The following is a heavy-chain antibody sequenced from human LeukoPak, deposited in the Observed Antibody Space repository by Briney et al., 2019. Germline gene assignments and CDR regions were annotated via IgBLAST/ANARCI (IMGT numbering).Heavy chain of an antibody. CDR1: DFIFSSYS. J-gene: IGHJ4*02. Sequence: GGSLRLSCAASDFIFSSYSMTWVRQAPGKGLEWVSFIRSGSTVTYYADSVKGRFTISRDNSKNTVYLQMNSLRVEDTAVYYCAKIVVITGTDYFDYWGQGTLVTVSS. CDR2: IRSGSTVT. V-gene: IGHV3-21*04. CDR3: AKIVVITGTDYFDY. D-gene: IGHD3-22*01.